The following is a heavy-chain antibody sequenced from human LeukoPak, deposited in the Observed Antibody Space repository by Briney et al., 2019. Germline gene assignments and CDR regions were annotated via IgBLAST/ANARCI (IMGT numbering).Heavy chain of an antibody. J-gene: IGHJ4*02. Sequence: SETLSLTCAVYGGSFSSYYWSWIRQPPGKGLEWIGYINYSGDTNSNPSLESRVTISVDTSRKQFSLRLNSVTAADTAVYFCARIYAGGSFFDYWGQGTLVAVSS. CDR3: ARIYAGGSFFDY. CDR2: INYSGDT. D-gene: IGHD3-10*01. V-gene: IGHV4-59*08. CDR1: GGSFSSYY.